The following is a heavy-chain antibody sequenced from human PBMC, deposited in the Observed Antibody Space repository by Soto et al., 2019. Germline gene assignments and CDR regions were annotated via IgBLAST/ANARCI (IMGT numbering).Heavy chain of an antibody. CDR3: ARDRSNHDY. CDR2: ISSHNRNT. CDR1: GYTFVNYG. Sequence: QVQLVQSGAEVKKPGASVKVSCKASGYTFVNYGISWVRQAPGQGLEWMGWISSHNRNTNYAQNFQGRVTMTIDTSTSTAYMELRSLTSDDTAMYYCARDRSNHDYWGQGTLVTVSS. V-gene: IGHV1-18*04. J-gene: IGHJ4*02.